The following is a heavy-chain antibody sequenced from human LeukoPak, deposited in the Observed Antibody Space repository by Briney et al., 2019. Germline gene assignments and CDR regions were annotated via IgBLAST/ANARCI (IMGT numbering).Heavy chain of an antibody. CDR2: ISSSGSTI. V-gene: IGHV3-48*03. CDR3: AREGPLVATTPHFDY. D-gene: IGHD5-12*01. J-gene: IGHJ4*02. CDR1: GLTFSSYE. Sequence: PGGSLRLSCAASGLTFSSYEMNWVRQAPGKGLEWVSYISSSGSTIYYADSVKGRFTNSRDNAKNSLYLQMNSLRAEDTAVYYCAREGPLVATTPHFDYWGQGALVTVSS.